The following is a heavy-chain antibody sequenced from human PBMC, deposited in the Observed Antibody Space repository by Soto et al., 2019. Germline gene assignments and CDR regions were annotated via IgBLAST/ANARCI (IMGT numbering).Heavy chain of an antibody. Sequence: GGSLRLSCAVSGFICSSYDMSWVRQAPGKGLEWVSTILVGGSTHYEDSVKGRFTISRDTSKNTVHLQMNSLTAGDTAVYYCAKATATGGGAFEICGQGTMVTV. CDR3: AKATATGGGAFEI. V-gene: IGHV3-23*01. J-gene: IGHJ3*02. CDR1: GFICSSYD. CDR2: ILVGGST. D-gene: IGHD2-8*02.